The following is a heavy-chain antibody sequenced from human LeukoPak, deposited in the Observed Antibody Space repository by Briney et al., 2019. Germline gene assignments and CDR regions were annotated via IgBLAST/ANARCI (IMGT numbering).Heavy chain of an antibody. V-gene: IGHV4-39*07. CDR2: IYYSGST. Sequence: LSETLSLTCTVSGGSISSSRYYWGWIRQPPGRGREWIGSIYYSGSTSYNPSLKSRVTISVDTSKNQFSRRLSSVTAADTAVYYCARPYSSGWYGALRDWGQGTLVTVSS. CDR1: GGSISSSRYY. D-gene: IGHD6-19*01. CDR3: ARPYSSGWYGALRD. J-gene: IGHJ4*02.